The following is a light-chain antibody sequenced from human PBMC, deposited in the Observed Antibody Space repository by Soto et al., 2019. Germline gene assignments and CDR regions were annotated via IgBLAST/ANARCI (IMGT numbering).Light chain of an antibody. CDR1: SSDIGSYDH. V-gene: IGLV2-14*03. CDR2: AVS. CDR3: ISYTDRQSYL. Sequence: QSALTQPASVSGSPGQSITISCSGTSSDIGSYDHVAWYQQFPGKSPKLIIYAVSDRPSGVSDRFSGSKSGISASLTISGLQTEDEADYYCISYTDRQSYLFGTGTNVTAL. J-gene: IGLJ1*01.